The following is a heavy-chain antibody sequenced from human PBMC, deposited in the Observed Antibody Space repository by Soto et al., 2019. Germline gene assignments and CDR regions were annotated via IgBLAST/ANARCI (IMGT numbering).Heavy chain of an antibody. CDR3: AKHEGYCSTTTCSNYDY. CDR1: GFTFTSYW. V-gene: IGHV5-51*01. Sequence: GESLKISCKGSGFTFTSYWIAWVRQMPGKGLEWMGIIYPGDSDSSYSPSFQGQVTISADKSINTAYLHWSSLKASDTAIYYCAKHEGYCSTTTCSNYDYWGQGTLVTVSS. D-gene: IGHD2-2*01. J-gene: IGHJ4*02. CDR2: IYPGDSDS.